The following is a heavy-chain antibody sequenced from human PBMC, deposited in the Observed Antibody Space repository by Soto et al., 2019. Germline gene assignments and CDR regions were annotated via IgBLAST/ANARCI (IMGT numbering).Heavy chain of an antibody. V-gene: IGHV3-73*01. J-gene: IGHJ4*02. CDR3: TITTVTTWGY. Sequence: EVQLVVSGGGLVQPGGSLKLSCAASGFTFSGSAMHWVRQASGKGLEWVGRIRSKANSYATAYAASVKGRFTISRDDSKNTAYLKMNSLKTEDTAVYYCTITTVTTWGYWGQGTLVTVSS. D-gene: IGHD4-17*01. CDR2: IRSKANSYAT. CDR1: GFTFSGSA.